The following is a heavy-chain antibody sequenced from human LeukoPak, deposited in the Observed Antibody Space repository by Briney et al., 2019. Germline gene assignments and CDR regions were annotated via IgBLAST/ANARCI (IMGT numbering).Heavy chain of an antibody. J-gene: IGHJ4*02. CDR3: ARGRWSAYYFPFDY. D-gene: IGHD3-3*01. CDR1: GFTSSSYE. V-gene: IGHV3-48*03. Sequence: PGGSLRLSCAASGFTSSSYEMNWVRQAPGKGLEWVSYISSSGSTIYYADSVKGRFTISRDNAKNSLYLQMNSLRAEDTAVYYCARGRWSAYYFPFDYWGQGTLVTVSS. CDR2: ISSSGSTI.